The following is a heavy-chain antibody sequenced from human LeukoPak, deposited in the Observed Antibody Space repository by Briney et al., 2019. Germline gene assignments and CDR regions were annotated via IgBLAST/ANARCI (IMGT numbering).Heavy chain of an antibody. CDR2: IYYTGNT. CDR1: GGSINNYY. Sequence: SETLSLTCTVSGGSINNYYWSWIRQPPGKGLEWLGYIYYTGNTNYNPSLKSRVTISVDTSKNQFSLNLSSVTAADTAVYYCSRGSYDILTGYSTLGEYWGQGTLVTVSS. V-gene: IGHV4-59*01. D-gene: IGHD3-9*01. CDR3: SRGSYDILTGYSTLGEY. J-gene: IGHJ4*02.